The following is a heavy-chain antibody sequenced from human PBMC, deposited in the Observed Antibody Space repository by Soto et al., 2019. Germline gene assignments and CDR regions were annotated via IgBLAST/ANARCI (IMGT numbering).Heavy chain of an antibody. J-gene: IGHJ4*02. Sequence: QVQLQESGPGLVKPSETLSLTCTVSGGSISNYYWSWIRQTPGKGLESMGYIYYSGSTNYNPSLKSRVTLSVDMSKNQFSLKLSSVTAADTAVYYCARRAGSYNEAYYFDSWGQGTLVTVSS. CDR1: GGSISNYY. CDR3: ARRAGSYNEAYYFDS. D-gene: IGHD1-26*01. V-gene: IGHV4-59*01. CDR2: IYYSGST.